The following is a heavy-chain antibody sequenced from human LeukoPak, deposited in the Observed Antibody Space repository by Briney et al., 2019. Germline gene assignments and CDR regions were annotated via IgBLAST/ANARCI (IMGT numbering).Heavy chain of an antibody. CDR1: GGTFNNYA. CDR3: ARDIPGYDAFDI. Sequence: EASMKVSCKASGGTFNNYAISWVRQAPGQGLEWMGEIIPIFDTPNYAQKFQGRATITTDESTSTAYMELSSLRSEDTAVYYCARDIPGYDAFDIWGQGTVVTVSS. V-gene: IGHV1-69*05. CDR2: IIPIFDTP. J-gene: IGHJ3*02. D-gene: IGHD1-1*01.